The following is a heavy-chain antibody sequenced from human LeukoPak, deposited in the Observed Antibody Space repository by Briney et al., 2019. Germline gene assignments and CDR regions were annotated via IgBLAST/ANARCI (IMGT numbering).Heavy chain of an antibody. Sequence: SVKVSCKASGFTFTSSAVQWVRQARGQRLEWIGWIVVGSGNTNYAQKFQERVTMTRDTSISTAYMELSRLRSDDTAVYYCARLVGATNYFDYWGQGTLVTVSS. CDR1: GFTFTSSA. CDR2: IVVGSGNT. J-gene: IGHJ4*02. V-gene: IGHV1-58*01. D-gene: IGHD1-26*01. CDR3: ARLVGATNYFDY.